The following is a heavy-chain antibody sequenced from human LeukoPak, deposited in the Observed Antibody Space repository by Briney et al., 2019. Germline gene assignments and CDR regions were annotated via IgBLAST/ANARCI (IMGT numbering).Heavy chain of an antibody. CDR2: ISYDGSNK. Sequence: GGSLRLSCAASGFTFSIYALHWVRQAPGKGLEWVAVISYDGSNKFYADSVRGRFTISRDNSKNTLFLQVNSLRAEDTAVYYCAKDTASSWWYFDLWGRGTLVTVSS. D-gene: IGHD5-18*01. J-gene: IGHJ2*01. CDR1: GFTFSIYA. CDR3: AKDTASSWWYFDL. V-gene: IGHV3-30*04.